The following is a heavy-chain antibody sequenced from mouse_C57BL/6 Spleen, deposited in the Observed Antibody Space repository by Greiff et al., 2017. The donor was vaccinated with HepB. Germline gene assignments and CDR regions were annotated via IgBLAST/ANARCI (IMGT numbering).Heavy chain of an antibody. J-gene: IGHJ3*01. CDR2: IDPETGGT. V-gene: IGHV1-15*01. CDR1: GYTFTDYE. D-gene: IGHD2-4*01. CDR3: TRNYDYCFAY. Sequence: QVQLKQSGAELVRPGASVTLSCKASGYTFTDYEMHWVKQTPVHGLEWIGAIDPETGGTAYNQKFKGKAILTAYKSSSTAYMELRSLTSEDSAVYYCTRNYDYCFAYWGQGTLVTVSA.